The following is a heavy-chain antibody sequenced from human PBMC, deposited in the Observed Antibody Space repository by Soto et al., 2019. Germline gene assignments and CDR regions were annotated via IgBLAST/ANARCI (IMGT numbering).Heavy chain of an antibody. Sequence: ASVKVSCKASGGTFSSYAISWVRQAPGQGLEWMGGIIPIFGTANYAQKFQGRVTITADESTSTAYMELSSLRSEDTAVYYCARVEVVPDAFDIWGQGTMVTVSS. CDR3: ARVEVVPDAFDI. CDR1: GGTFSSYA. V-gene: IGHV1-69*13. CDR2: IIPIFGTA. J-gene: IGHJ3*02. D-gene: IGHD2-21*01.